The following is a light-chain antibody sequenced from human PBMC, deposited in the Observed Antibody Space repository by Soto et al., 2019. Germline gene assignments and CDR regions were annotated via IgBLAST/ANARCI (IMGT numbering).Light chain of an antibody. CDR3: QQYGSSPWT. CDR2: GAS. CDR1: QSVSSSF. Sequence: EIVLTQSPGTLSLSPGERATLSCRASQSVSSSFLAWYQHKPGQAPRLLFYGASIRATGIPDRFSGSGSGTDFTLTISRVEPDDFAVYYCQQYGSSPWTFGQGTKVEIK. V-gene: IGKV3-20*01. J-gene: IGKJ1*01.